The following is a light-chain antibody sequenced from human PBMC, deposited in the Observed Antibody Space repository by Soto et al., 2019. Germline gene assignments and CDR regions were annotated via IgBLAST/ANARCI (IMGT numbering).Light chain of an antibody. CDR1: QGISGW. J-gene: IGKJ2*01. Sequence: DIQMTQPPSSVSASVGDRVTITCRASQGISGWLAWYQQKPGKAPKLLIYAASSLQSGVPSRFSGSGSGTDFTLTSSSLHPEDFATYDCQQANSFPHTFGQATKLEIK. CDR2: AAS. V-gene: IGKV1-12*01. CDR3: QQANSFPHT.